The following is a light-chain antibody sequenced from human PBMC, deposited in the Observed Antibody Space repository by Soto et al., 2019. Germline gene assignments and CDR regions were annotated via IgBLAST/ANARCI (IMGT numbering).Light chain of an antibody. V-gene: IGLV2-14*01. J-gene: IGLJ2*01. Sequence: QSALTQPASVSGSPGQSITISCTGTSSDVGGYNYVSWYQQHPGKAPKLMIYEVTNRPSGVSHRFSGSKSGNTASLTISGLQAEDEADYYCSSYTSSSTVIFGGETQLTVL. CDR3: SSYTSSSTVI. CDR1: SSDVGGYNY. CDR2: EVT.